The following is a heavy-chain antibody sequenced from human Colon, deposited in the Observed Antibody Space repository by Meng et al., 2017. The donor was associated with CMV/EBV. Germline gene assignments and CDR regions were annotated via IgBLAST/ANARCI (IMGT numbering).Heavy chain of an antibody. CDR1: GFTFSSYS. CDR3: AKVVVVPAARFDYGMDV. V-gene: IGHV3-21*04. J-gene: IGHJ6*02. CDR2: ISSSSSYI. Sequence: GGSLRLSCAASGFTFSSYSMNWVRQAPGKGLEWVSSISSSSSYIYYADSVKGRFTISRDNAKNSLYLQMNSLRAEDTAVYYCAKVVVVPAARFDYGMDVWGQGTTVTVSS. D-gene: IGHD2-2*01.